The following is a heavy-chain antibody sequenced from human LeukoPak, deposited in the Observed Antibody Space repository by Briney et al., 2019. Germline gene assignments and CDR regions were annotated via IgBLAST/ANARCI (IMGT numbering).Heavy chain of an antibody. Sequence: GESLKISCKGSGYSSTTYWISWVRQMPGKGLEWMGRIDPIDSYTNYSPSFQGHVTISVDKSISTAYLQWSSLKASDTAMYYCARLGSGSHFYFDYWGQGTLVTVSS. D-gene: IGHD3-10*01. J-gene: IGHJ4*02. CDR1: GYSSTTYW. CDR2: IDPIDSYT. V-gene: IGHV5-10-1*01. CDR3: ARLGSGSHFYFDY.